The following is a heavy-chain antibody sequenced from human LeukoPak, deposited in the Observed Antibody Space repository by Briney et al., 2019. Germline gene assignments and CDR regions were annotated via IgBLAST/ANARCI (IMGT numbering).Heavy chain of an antibody. J-gene: IGHJ5*02. V-gene: IGHV4-59*12. Sequence: SETLSLTCTVSGGSISSYYWSWIRQPPGKGLEWIGYIYYSGSTYYNPSLKSRLTISVDTSKNQFSLKLSSVTAADTAVYYCARETYDILTGSVNCFDPWGQGTLVTVSS. CDR2: IYYSGST. CDR1: GGSISSYY. D-gene: IGHD3-9*01. CDR3: ARETYDILTGSVNCFDP.